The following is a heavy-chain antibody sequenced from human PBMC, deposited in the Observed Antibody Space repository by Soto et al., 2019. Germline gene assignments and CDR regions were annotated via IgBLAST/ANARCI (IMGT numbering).Heavy chain of an antibody. CDR3: ASDLSGRADV. D-gene: IGHD3-10*01. V-gene: IGHV3-74*02. J-gene: IGHJ6*02. CDR2: MDEDGGTT. Sequence: EVQLVESGGGLVRPGGSLRLSCAASGFTFSSYWMHWVRQVPGKGLVWVSRMDEDGGTTDYADSVKGRFTISRDNAKNTLYLQMNSLRVEDPAVYYCASDLSGRADVWGQGTTVTVSS. CDR1: GFTFSSYW.